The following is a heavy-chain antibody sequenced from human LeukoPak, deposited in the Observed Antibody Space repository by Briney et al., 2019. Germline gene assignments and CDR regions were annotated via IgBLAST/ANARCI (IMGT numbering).Heavy chain of an antibody. Sequence: QPGGSLRLSCAASGLTFSDHYMDWVRQAPGKGLEWVGRTRNKANSYTTEYAASVKGRFTISRDDSKNSLYLQMNSLKTEDTAVYYCARVGTVVTDYWGQGTLVTVSS. J-gene: IGHJ4*02. CDR3: ARVGTVVTDY. CDR1: GLTFSDHY. V-gene: IGHV3-72*01. CDR2: TRNKANSYTT. D-gene: IGHD4-23*01.